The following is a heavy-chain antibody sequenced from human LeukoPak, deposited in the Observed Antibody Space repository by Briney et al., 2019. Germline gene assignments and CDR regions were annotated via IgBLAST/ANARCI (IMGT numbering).Heavy chain of an antibody. D-gene: IGHD2-2*01. CDR3: AKGGSPSCYSSSGY. CDR2: ISSAGNT. Sequence: PGGSLRLSCAASGFTVSSNYMSWVRQAPGKGLEWVSVISSAGNTYYADSVKGRFTISRDNSKNTLYLQMNSLRAEDTAVYYCAKGGSPSCYSSSGYWGQGTLVTVSS. J-gene: IGHJ4*02. CDR1: GFTVSSNY. V-gene: IGHV3-53*01.